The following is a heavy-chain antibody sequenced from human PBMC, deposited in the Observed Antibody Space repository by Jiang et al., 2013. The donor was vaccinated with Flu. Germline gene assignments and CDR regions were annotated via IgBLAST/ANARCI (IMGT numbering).Heavy chain of an antibody. Sequence: TFSSYAISWVRQAPGQGLEWMEGSSLSLVQQTTHRSSRAESRLTADESTSTAYMELSSLRSEDTAVYYCASSFPRGAYDFWGGYPGDDAFDIWGQGTMVTVSS. CDR1: TFSSYA. CDR3: ASSFPRGAYDFWGGYPGDDAFDI. CDR2: SSLSLVQ. J-gene: IGHJ3*02. D-gene: IGHD3-3*01. V-gene: IGHV1-69*01.